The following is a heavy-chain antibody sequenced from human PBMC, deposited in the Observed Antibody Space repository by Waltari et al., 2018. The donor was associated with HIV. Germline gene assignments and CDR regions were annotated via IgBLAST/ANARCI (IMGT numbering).Heavy chain of an antibody. V-gene: IGHV4-34*01. CDR2: INHSGST. CDR3: ARDRFTIFGVVTSDYYYGMDV. J-gene: IGHJ6*02. CDR1: GGSFSGYY. D-gene: IGHD3-3*01. Sequence: QVQLQQWGAGLLKPSETLSLTCAVYGGSFSGYYWSWIRQPPGKGLEWIGEINHSGSTNYNPSLKSRVTISVDTSKNQFSLKLSSVTAADTAVYYCARDRFTIFGVVTSDYYYGMDVWGQGTTVTVSS.